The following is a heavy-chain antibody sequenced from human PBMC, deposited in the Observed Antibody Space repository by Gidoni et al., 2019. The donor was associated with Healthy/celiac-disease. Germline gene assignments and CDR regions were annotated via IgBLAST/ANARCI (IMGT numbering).Heavy chain of an antibody. J-gene: IGHJ4*02. D-gene: IGHD6-13*01. CDR1: GGSVSRGSYY. V-gene: IGHV4-61*01. CDR3: ASWYVEMAIIEY. Sequence: QVQLQESGPGLVKPSETLSLTCTVSGGSVSRGSYYWSWIRQPPGKGLEWLRYIYYIGSTNYNPSFKSRVTISLDTSKNQFSLKLSSVTAADTAVYYCASWYVEMAIIEYWVQVTLVTVSS. CDR2: IYYIGST.